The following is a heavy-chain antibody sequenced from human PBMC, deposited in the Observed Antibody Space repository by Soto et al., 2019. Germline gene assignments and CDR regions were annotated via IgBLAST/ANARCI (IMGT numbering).Heavy chain of an antibody. CDR2: ISAYNGNT. J-gene: IGHJ6*02. CDR3: ARDLVAAAGPYYYYYGMDV. V-gene: IGHV1-18*04. CDR1: GYTFTSYG. D-gene: IGHD6-13*01. Sequence: GASVKVSCKASGYTFTSYGISWVRQAPGQGLEWMGWISAYNGNTNYARKLQGRVTMTTDTSTSTAYMELRSLRSDDTAVYYCARDLVAAAGPYYYYYGMDVWGQGTTVTVSS.